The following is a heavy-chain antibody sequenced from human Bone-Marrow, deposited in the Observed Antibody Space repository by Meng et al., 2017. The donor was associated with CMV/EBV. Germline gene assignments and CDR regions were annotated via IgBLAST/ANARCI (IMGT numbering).Heavy chain of an antibody. J-gene: IGHJ4*02. CDR2: ISSSSSYI. CDR3: ARDSIHCSSTSCYIDY. V-gene: IGHV3-21*01. D-gene: IGHD2-2*01. CDR1: GFTFSSYS. Sequence: GVLKISCAASGFTFSSYSMNWVRQAPGKGLEWVSSISSSSSYIYYADSVKGRFTISRDNAKNSLYLQMNSLRAEDTAVYYCARDSIHCSSTSCYIDYWGQGTLVTVSS.